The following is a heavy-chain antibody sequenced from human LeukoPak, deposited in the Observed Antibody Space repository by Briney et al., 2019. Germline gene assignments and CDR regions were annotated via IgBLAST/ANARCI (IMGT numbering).Heavy chain of an antibody. Sequence: SETLSLTCTVSGGSISSYYWSWIRQPPGKGLEWIGYIYYSGSTNYNPSLESRVTISVDTSKNQFSLKLSSVTAADTAVYYCARCSRYYGSGSYYEAAFDIWGQGTMVTVSS. D-gene: IGHD3-10*01. J-gene: IGHJ3*02. CDR3: ARCSRYYGSGSYYEAAFDI. CDR1: GGSISSYY. CDR2: IYYSGST. V-gene: IGHV4-59*08.